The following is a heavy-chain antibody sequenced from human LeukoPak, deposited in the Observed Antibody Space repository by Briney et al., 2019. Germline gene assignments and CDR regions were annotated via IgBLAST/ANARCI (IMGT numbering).Heavy chain of an antibody. Sequence: ASVEVSCKASGYTFTSYYMHWVRQAPGQGLEWMGIINPSGGSTSYAQKFQGRVTMTRDTSTSTVYMELSSLRSEDTAVYYCARYFDWLNYYYYGMDVWGQGTTVTVSS. CDR3: ARYFDWLNYYYYGMDV. CDR1: GYTFTSYY. V-gene: IGHV1-46*01. J-gene: IGHJ6*02. D-gene: IGHD3-9*01. CDR2: INPSGGST.